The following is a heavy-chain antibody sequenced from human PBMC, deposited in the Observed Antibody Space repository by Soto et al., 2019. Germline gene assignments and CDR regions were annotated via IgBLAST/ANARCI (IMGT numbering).Heavy chain of an antibody. Sequence: QVQLVESGGGVVQPGRSLRLSCAASGFTFSSYGMHWVRQAPGKGLEWVAVIWYNGNNKYYADSVKGRFIISRDNSKNTLSLQMNSLSAEDTAVYFCARGTDYTGHSGNDYWGQGTLVTVSS. V-gene: IGHV3-33*01. CDR1: GFTFSSYG. D-gene: IGHD4-4*01. CDR2: IWYNGNNK. CDR3: ARGTDYTGHSGNDY. J-gene: IGHJ4*02.